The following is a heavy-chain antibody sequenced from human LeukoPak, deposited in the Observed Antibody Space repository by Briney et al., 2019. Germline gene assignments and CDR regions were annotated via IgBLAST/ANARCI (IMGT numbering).Heavy chain of an antibody. J-gene: IGHJ4*02. V-gene: IGHV3-30*18. CDR3: AKRLGYYDSSEGYFDY. Sequence: QSGGSLRLSCAASGFTFSSYGMQWVRQAPGKGLEWVGVISYDGSNKNYADSVKGRFTISRDISKNTLYLQMNSLRAEDTAVYYCAKRLGYYDSSEGYFDYWGQGTLVTVSS. D-gene: IGHD3-22*01. CDR2: ISYDGSNK. CDR1: GFTFSSYG.